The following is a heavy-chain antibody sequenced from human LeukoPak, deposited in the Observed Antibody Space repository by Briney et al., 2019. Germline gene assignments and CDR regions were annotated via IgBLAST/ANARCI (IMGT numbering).Heavy chain of an antibody. CDR1: GYSFTSYW. D-gene: IGHD4-17*01. CDR3: ASHVPVTTHHDY. CDR2: IDPSDYST. V-gene: IGHV5-10-1*01. J-gene: IGHJ4*03. Sequence: GESMRISCKGSGYSFTSYWISWVRQMPGKGLEWIGRIDPSDYSTNYSSSFQGHVTISADKSISTAYLQWGSLKASGTAMYYCASHVPVTTHHDYWGQGTLVTVSS.